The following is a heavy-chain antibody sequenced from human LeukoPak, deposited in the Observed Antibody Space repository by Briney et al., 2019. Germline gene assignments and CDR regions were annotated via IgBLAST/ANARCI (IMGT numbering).Heavy chain of an antibody. D-gene: IGHD3-10*01. CDR2: ISCSGGSI. Sequence: GGSLRLSCAASGFTFSSYAMSWVRQAPGKGLEWVSAISCSGGSIHYADSVKGRFTISRDNAKNTLDLQMNSLRGEDTAIYYCAKDRTMVRGVIGGFDYWGQGTLVTVSS. CDR1: GFTFSSYA. J-gene: IGHJ4*02. V-gene: IGHV3-23*01. CDR3: AKDRTMVRGVIGGFDY.